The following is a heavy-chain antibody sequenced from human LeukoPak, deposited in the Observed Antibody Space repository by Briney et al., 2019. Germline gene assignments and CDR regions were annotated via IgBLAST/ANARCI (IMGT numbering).Heavy chain of an antibody. CDR3: ARGGAVAGFDS. CDR2: IYYSGST. J-gene: IGHJ4*02. D-gene: IGHD6-19*01. V-gene: IGHV4-59*01. Sequence: SETLSLTCTVSGGSISSYYWSWIRQPPGKGLEWIGYIYYSGSTNYNPSLKSRVTISVDTSKNQFSLKLSSVTAADTAVYYCARGGAVAGFDSWGQGTLVTVSS. CDR1: GGSISSYY.